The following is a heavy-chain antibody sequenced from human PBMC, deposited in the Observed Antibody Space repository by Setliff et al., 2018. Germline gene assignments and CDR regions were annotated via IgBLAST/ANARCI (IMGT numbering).Heavy chain of an antibody. Sequence: SETLSLTCAVYGGSFSGYYWSWIRQPPRKRLEWIGEIIHNEDINYNPSLKSRVTISMDTSKNQFSLRVRSVTAADTAVYYCARSFSRREKFLLDYWGQGALVTVSS. J-gene: IGHJ4*02. V-gene: IGHV4-34*12. CDR3: ARSFSRREKFLLDY. CDR2: IIHNEDI. CDR1: GGSFSGYY.